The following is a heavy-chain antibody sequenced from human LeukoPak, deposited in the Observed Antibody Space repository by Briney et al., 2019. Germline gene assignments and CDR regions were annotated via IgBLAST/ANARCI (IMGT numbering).Heavy chain of an antibody. CDR3: ARSITIFGVDPFDN. J-gene: IGHJ4*02. Sequence: GRSLRLSCTVSGFTFADYAVSWVRQAPGKGLEWVAAIWYDGTNKYYADSVKGRFTISRDNSKNTLDLQMNSLRAEDTAVYHCARSITIFGVDPFDNWGQGTLVTVSS. V-gene: IGHV3-33*01. CDR1: GFTFADYA. D-gene: IGHD3-3*01. CDR2: IWYDGTNK.